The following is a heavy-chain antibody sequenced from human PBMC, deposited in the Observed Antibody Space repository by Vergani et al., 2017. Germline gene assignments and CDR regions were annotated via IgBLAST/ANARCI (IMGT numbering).Heavy chain of an antibody. CDR2: IYYTGTT. D-gene: IGHD6-19*01. J-gene: IGHJ1*01. V-gene: IGHV4-39*01. CDR3: TRHGRSGWAGYFQH. CDR1: GVSIGSNSYY. Sequence: QLQLQESGPGLVKPSETLSLTFTVSGVSIGSNSYYWGWIRQPPGKGLEWIGTIYYTGTTYYNEAHKSRLTISVDTAKNQFSLNLTSVTAADTAVYYCTRHGRSGWAGYFQHWGQGTMVTASS.